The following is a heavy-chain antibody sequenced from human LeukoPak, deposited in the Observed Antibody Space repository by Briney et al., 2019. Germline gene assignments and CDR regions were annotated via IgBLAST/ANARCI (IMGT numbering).Heavy chain of an antibody. J-gene: IGHJ4*02. CDR3: ARDSPIYSSGWYDFDY. V-gene: IGHV3-53*01. CDR1: GFTVSSNY. D-gene: IGHD6-19*01. Sequence: GGSLRLSCAASGFTVSSNYMSWVRQAPGKGLEWVSVIYSGGSTYYADSVKGRFTISRDNSKNTLYLQMNSLRAEDTAVYYCARDSPIYSSGWYDFDYWGQGTLVTVSS. CDR2: IYSGGST.